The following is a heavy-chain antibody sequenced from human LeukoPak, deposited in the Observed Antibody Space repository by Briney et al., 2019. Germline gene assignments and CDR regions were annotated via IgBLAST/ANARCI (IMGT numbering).Heavy chain of an antibody. D-gene: IGHD3-3*01. CDR3: ARGYDFWSGYSLHPHFDY. CDR2: ISSSSSTI. V-gene: IGHV3-48*02. J-gene: IGHJ4*02. Sequence: GGSLRLSCAASGFTFSSYSMNWVRQAPGKGLEWASYISSSSSTIYYADSVKGRFTISRDNAKNSLYLQMNSLRDGDTAVYYCARGYDFWSGYSLHPHFDYWGQGTLVTVSS. CDR1: GFTFSSYS.